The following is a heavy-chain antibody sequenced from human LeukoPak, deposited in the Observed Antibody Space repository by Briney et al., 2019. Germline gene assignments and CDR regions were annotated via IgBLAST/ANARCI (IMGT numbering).Heavy chain of an antibody. Sequence: TGGSLRLSCAASGLTLSNYWMSWVRQAPGKGLEWVANIKQDGSEKYYVDSVKGRFTISRDNAKNSLYLQMNSLRVEDTAVYYCARDPRLEYSSTFDYWGQGTLVTVSS. CDR2: IKQDGSEK. CDR3: ARDPRLEYSSTFDY. CDR1: GLTLSNYW. V-gene: IGHV3-7*01. D-gene: IGHD6-13*01. J-gene: IGHJ4*02.